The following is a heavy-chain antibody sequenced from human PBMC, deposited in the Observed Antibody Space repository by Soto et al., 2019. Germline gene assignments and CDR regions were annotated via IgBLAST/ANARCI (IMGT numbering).Heavy chain of an antibody. CDR2: IYYSGST. CDR1: GGSISSSSYY. CDR3: ASSGHYDFWSGYSLYYYYYGMDV. D-gene: IGHD3-3*01. J-gene: IGHJ6*02. Sequence: SETLSLTCTVSGGSISSSSYYWGWIRQPPGKGLEWIGSIYYSGSTYYNPSLKSRVTISVDTSKNQFSLKLSSVTAADTAVYYCASSGHYDFWSGYSLYYYYYGMDVWGQGTTVTVSS. V-gene: IGHV4-39*01.